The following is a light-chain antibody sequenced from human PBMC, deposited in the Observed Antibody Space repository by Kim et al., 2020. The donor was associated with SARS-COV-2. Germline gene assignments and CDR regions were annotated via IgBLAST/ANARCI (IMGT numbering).Light chain of an antibody. CDR1: ALPKQY. CDR2: KDS. J-gene: IGLJ2*01. Sequence: SYELTQPPSVSVSPGQTARITCSGDALPKQYAYWYQQKPSQAPVLVIYKDSERPSGIPERFSGSSSGTTVTLTISGVQAEDEADYYCQSADSSGTVVFGGGTQLTVL. CDR3: QSADSSGTVV. V-gene: IGLV3-25*03.